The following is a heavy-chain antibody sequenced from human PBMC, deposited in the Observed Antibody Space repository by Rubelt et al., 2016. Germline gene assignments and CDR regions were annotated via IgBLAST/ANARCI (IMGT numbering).Heavy chain of an antibody. CDR3: AQALDGSDWNSRRYDP. J-gene: IGHJ5*02. V-gene: IGHV2-5*02. CDR2: IYWDDDK. D-gene: IGHD1-7*01. CDR1: GLSLTSRPEG. Sequence: QITLKESGPTLVKPTQTLTLTCTFSGLSLTSRPEGVGWIRQPPGKALEWLAVIYWDDDKRYSPSLKNRLTITKDTSKKQVVLTMTTLDPVDTATYYCAQALDGSDWNSRRYDPWGQGILVTVSS.